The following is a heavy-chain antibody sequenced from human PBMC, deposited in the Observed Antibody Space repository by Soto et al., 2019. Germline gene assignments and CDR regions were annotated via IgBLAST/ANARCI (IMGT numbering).Heavy chain of an antibody. CDR3: RSGAFGESLMNY. Sequence: QVQLVQSGTEVRKPGASVKVSCKASGYSFSTYGISWVRQAPEQGLEWMGWISAKSGDTNYAQKLQDRVTMTTDTSTSKAYMELGSLRYDDTAVYYCRSGAFGESLMNYWGQGTLVTVSS. J-gene: IGHJ4*02. CDR1: GYSFSTYG. CDR2: ISAKSGDT. V-gene: IGHV1-18*01. D-gene: IGHD3-10*01.